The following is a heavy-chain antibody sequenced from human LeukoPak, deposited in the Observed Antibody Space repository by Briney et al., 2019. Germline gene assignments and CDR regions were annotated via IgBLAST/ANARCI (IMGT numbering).Heavy chain of an antibody. CDR1: GYTLTGYF. Sequence: ASVKVSCKASGYTLTGYFMHWVRQAPGQGLDWMGRINPNSGDTNYAQKFQGRVTMTRDTSISTAYMELSRLRSDDTAFYYCAKTYYYGSGSSFWFDPWGQGTLVTVSS. V-gene: IGHV1-2*06. CDR3: AKTYYYGSGSSFWFDP. J-gene: IGHJ5*02. CDR2: INPNSGDT. D-gene: IGHD3-10*01.